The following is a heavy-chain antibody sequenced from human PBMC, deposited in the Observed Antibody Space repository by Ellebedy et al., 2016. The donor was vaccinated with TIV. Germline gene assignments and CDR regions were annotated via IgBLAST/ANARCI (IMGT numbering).Heavy chain of an antibody. CDR1: GYIFLTYA. V-gene: IGHV1-18*01. J-gene: IGHJ4*02. CDR2: ISPSNANT. Sequence: ASVKVSCXTSGYIFLTYAISWVRQTPGQGLEWMGWISPSNANTNYAQKFRGRVTMTTDTSTRTAYMELRSLKSDDSAVYYCARDHYNSSGYYYPYYLDYWGQGTLVTVSS. D-gene: IGHD3-22*01. CDR3: ARDHYNSSGYYYPYYLDY.